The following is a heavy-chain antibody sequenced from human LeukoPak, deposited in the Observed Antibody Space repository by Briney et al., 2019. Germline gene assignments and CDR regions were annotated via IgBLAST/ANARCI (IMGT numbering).Heavy chain of an antibody. D-gene: IGHD1-1*01. J-gene: IGHJ4*02. CDR1: GFTFVNNA. Sequence: GGSLRLSCAASGFTFVNNAMGWVRQAPGKGLEWVSGICASGRCTFYAAPVRGRFTVSRDNFKNSLYLQMNNLRAEDTAVYYCAKYINVPGTQLLGDYWGQGALVTVSS. V-gene: IGHV3-23*01. CDR2: ICASGRCT. CDR3: AKYINVPGTQLLGDY.